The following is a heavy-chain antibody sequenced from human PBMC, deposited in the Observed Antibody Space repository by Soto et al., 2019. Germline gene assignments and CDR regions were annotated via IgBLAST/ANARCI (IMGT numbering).Heavy chain of an antibody. CDR3: AREVSFSDYGGTSNSFDP. D-gene: IGHD3-16*01. Sequence: QLQESGPGLMTPSETLSLTCSVTGDAITGNYWSWIRQPAGKGLEWIGRIYVSGATNYNPSLLGRVSMSVDKSINYFYLKLSSVTAADTAVYYCAREVSFSDYGGTSNSFDPWGRGTLVTVSS. CDR1: GDAITGNY. J-gene: IGHJ5*02. V-gene: IGHV4-4*07. CDR2: IYVSGAT.